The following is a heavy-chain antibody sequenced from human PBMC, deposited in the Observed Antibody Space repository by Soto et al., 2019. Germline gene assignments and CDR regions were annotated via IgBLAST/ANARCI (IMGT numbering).Heavy chain of an antibody. Sequence: QVQLVQSGAEVKKPGSSVTVSCKASGGTFSSYAISWVRQAPGHGLEWMGGIIPIFGTANYAQKCQGRVTVTADQSTSTAYMELSSLRSEDTAVYYGARVRNHNPAGYYFDYWGQGTLVTVSS. D-gene: IGHD1-20*01. V-gene: IGHV1-69*01. CDR1: GGTFSSYA. CDR3: ARVRNHNPAGYYFDY. J-gene: IGHJ4*02. CDR2: IIPIFGTA.